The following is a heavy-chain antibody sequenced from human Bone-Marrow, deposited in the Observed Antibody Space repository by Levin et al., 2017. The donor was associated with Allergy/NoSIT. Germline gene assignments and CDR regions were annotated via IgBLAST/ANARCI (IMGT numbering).Heavy chain of an antibody. CDR1: GFTFSSYG. CDR3: ARDLWRFSGAPGAFDI. CDR2: IWYDGSNK. J-gene: IGHJ3*02. D-gene: IGHD3-10*01. V-gene: IGHV3-33*01. Sequence: SCAASGFTFSSYGMHWVRQAPGKGLEWVAVIWYDGSNKYYADSVKGRFTISRDNSKNTLYLQMNSLRAEDTAVYYCARDLWRFSGAPGAFDIWGQGTMVTVSS.